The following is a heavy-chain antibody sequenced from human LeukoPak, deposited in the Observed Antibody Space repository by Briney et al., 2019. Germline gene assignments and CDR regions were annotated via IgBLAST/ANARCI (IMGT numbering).Heavy chain of an antibody. CDR2: VRGSDAGT. J-gene: IGHJ4*02. V-gene: IGHV3-23*01. CDR3: AKNRGGSYYSGPDY. CDR1: GFSFSKYG. Sequence: GGSLRLSCVASGFSFSKYGMHWVRQAPGKGLEWVSAVRGSDAGTSYADSVKGRFTISRDNSKNTLYLQMNSLRAEDTAVYYCAKNRGGSYYSGPDYWGQGTLVTVSS. D-gene: IGHD1-26*01.